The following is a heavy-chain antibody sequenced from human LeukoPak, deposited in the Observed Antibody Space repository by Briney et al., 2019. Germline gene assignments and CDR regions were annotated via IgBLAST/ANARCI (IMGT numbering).Heavy chain of an antibody. J-gene: IGHJ4*02. CDR1: GGSISSYY. CDR3: ASQGIAAAPGGFDY. D-gene: IGHD6-13*01. Sequence: PSETLSLTCTVSGGSISSYYWSWIRQPPGKGLEWIGYIYYSGSTNYNPSLKSRVTISVDTSKNQFSLKLSSVTAADTAVYYCASQGIAAAPGGFDYWGQGTLVTVSS. CDR2: IYYSGST. V-gene: IGHV4-59*01.